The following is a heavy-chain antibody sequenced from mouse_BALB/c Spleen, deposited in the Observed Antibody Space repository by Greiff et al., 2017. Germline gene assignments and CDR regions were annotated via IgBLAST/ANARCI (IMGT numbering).Heavy chain of an antibody. CDR1: GFSLTGYG. V-gene: IGHV2-6-7*01. CDR2: IWGDGST. Sequence: VKLVESGPGLVAPSQSLSITCTVSGFSLTGYGVNWVRQPPGKGLEWLGMIWGDGSTDYNSALKSRLSISKDNSKSQVFLKMNSLQTDDTARYYGGRGRRDYLYYYAMDYWGQGTSVTVSS. D-gene: IGHD1-1*01. CDR3: GRGRRDYLYYYAMDY. J-gene: IGHJ4*01.